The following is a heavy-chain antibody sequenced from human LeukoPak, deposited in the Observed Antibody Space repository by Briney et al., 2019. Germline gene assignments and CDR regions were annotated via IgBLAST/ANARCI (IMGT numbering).Heavy chain of an antibody. J-gene: IGHJ5*02. Sequence: PSETLSLTCTVSGGSISSYYWGWIRQPPGKGLEWIGSIYYGGSSYYNPSLKSRVTISVDTSKNQFSLKLNSVTAADTAVYYCARTYGDYSYNCFDPWGQGTLVTVSS. CDR1: GGSISSYY. V-gene: IGHV4-39*01. CDR3: ARTYGDYSYNCFDP. D-gene: IGHD4-17*01. CDR2: IYYGGSS.